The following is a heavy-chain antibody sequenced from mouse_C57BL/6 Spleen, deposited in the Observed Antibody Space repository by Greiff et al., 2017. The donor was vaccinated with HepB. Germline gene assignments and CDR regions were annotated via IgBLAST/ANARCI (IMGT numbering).Heavy chain of an antibody. CDR1: GYTFTDYY. CDR3: AKEGGFYYGSSPGCAY. J-gene: IGHJ3*01. V-gene: IGHV1-26*01. D-gene: IGHD1-1*01. CDR2: INPNNGGT. Sequence: EVQLQQSGPELVKPGASVKISCKASGYTFTDYYMNWVKQSHGKSLEWIGDINPNNGGTSYNQKFKGKATLTVDKSSSTAYMELRSLTSEDSAVYYWAKEGGFYYGSSPGCAYWGQGTLVTVSA.